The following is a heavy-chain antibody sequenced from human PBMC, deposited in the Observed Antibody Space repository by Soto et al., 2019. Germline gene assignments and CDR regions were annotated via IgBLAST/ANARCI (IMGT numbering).Heavy chain of an antibody. CDR2: ISAYNGNT. CDR3: ARDGHLRTYYYDSSGYYYDY. J-gene: IGHJ4*02. D-gene: IGHD3-22*01. CDR1: GYTFTSYG. Sequence: ASVKVSCKASGYTFTSYGISWVRQAPGQGLEWMGWISAYNGNTNYAQKLQGRVTMTTDTSTSTAYMELRSLRSDDTAVYYCARDGHLRTYYYDSSGYYYDYWGQRTLVTVSS. V-gene: IGHV1-18*01.